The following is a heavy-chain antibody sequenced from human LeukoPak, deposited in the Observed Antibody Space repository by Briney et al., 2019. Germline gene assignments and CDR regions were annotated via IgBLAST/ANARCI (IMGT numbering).Heavy chain of an antibody. D-gene: IGHD3-22*01. J-gene: IGHJ4*02. V-gene: IGHV3-33*01. CDR1: GFTFSSYG. Sequence: GGSLRLSCAASGFTFSSYGMHWVRQARGKGLEWVAVIWYDGSNKYYADSVKGRFTISRDNSKNTLYLQMNSLRAEDTAVYYCARERDDSSGYYFYWGQGTLVTASS. CDR2: IWYDGSNK. CDR3: ARERDDSSGYYFY.